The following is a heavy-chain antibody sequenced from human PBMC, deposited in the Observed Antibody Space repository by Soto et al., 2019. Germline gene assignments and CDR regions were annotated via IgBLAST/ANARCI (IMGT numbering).Heavy chain of an antibody. J-gene: IGHJ4*02. D-gene: IGHD6-19*01. CDR3: VKDQYSSGWNCFDY. CDR1: GFTFSSYG. Sequence: EVQRVESGGGLVQPGGSLRLSCSASGFTFSSYGMHWVRQAPGKGLEYASAISSNGGSTYYADSVKGRFTISRDNSKNTLYLQMSSLRAEDTAVYYCVKDQYSSGWNCFDYWGQGTLVTVSS. V-gene: IGHV3-64D*06. CDR2: ISSNGGST.